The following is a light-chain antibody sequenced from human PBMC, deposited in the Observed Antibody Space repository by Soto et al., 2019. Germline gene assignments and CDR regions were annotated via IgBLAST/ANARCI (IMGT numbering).Light chain of an antibody. J-gene: IGLJ2*01. CDR2: RNT. CDR3: AAWDDSLDGPV. CDR1: SSNIGTNT. Sequence: QSVLTQPPSASGTPGQRVTISCSGSSSNIGTNTVNWYQQLPGTAPKLLIYRNTQRPSGVPDRFSGSKSGTSASLAISGLQSEHEAYYYCAAWDDSLDGPVFGGGTKLTVL. V-gene: IGLV1-44*01.